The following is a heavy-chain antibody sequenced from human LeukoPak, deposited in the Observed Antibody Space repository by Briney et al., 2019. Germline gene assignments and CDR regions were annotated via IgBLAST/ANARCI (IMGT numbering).Heavy chain of an antibody. CDR3: ARRGTYYNYYMDV. J-gene: IGHJ6*03. V-gene: IGHV7-4-1*02. CDR2: INTNSGNP. D-gene: IGHD1-1*01. CDR1: GYTFTNYA. Sequence: GASVKVSCKTSGYTFTNYAINWARQAPGQGLEWMGWINTNSGNPTYAQGFTGRFVFSLDTSVSTAYLQISSLKAEDTAIYYCARRGTYYNYYMDVWGKGTTVTVSS.